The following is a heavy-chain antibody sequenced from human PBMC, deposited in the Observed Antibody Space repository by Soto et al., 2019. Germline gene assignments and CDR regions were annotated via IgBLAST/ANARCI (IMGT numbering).Heavy chain of an antibody. CDR2: VGGGGVDT. CDR3: AKVFYSEKKGYFDY. D-gene: IGHD1-26*01. V-gene: IGHV3-23*01. J-gene: IGHJ4*02. CDR1: GFTFSTYA. Sequence: GGSLRLSCAASGFTFSTYAMNWVRQAPGKGLEWVSTVGGGGVDTYYADSVKGRFTISRDNSKNTLYLQMNSLRAEDTAVYFCAKVFYSEKKGYFDYWGRGILVTVSS.